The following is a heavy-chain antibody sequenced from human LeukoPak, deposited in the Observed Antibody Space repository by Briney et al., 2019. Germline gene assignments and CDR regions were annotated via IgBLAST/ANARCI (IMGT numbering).Heavy chain of an antibody. Sequence: PSETLSLTCSVSGGSISSGSYYGSWIRQPAGKGLEWVGRIYTSGSTNYNPSLKSRVTISVDTSKNQFSLQLSSVTAADTAVYYCARSLDYYDSSGYSGAFDIWGQGTMVTVSS. V-gene: IGHV4-61*02. CDR1: GGSISSGSYY. D-gene: IGHD3-22*01. CDR2: IYTSGST. CDR3: ARSLDYYDSSGYSGAFDI. J-gene: IGHJ3*02.